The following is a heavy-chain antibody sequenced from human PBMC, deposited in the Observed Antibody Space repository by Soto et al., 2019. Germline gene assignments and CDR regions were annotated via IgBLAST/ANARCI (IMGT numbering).Heavy chain of an antibody. CDR2: ISAYNGHA. CDR3: AREGYCSSSMCYGGYYYMDV. Sequence: QVQLVQSGGEVKNPGASVKVSCKAFGYTLTNYGISWVRQAPGQGLEWMGWISAYNGHANYAQKFQGRVRLTTDRPTKTAYMELRSLGSDDTAEYYCAREGYCSSSMCYGGYYYMDVWGKGTTVTVS. CDR1: GYTLTNYG. J-gene: IGHJ6*03. D-gene: IGHD2-2*01. V-gene: IGHV1-18*01.